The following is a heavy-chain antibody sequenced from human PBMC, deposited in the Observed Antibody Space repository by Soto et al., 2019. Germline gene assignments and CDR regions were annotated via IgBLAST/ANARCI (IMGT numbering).Heavy chain of an antibody. CDR2: IYDSGST. D-gene: IGHD6-19*01. Sequence: SDTLSLTCTVSGGSSSSSSYYWGWIRQPPGKGLEWIGSIYDSGSTYYNPSLKSRVTISVDTSKNQFSLKLSSVTAADTAVYYCARVLSGWYRVGLDYWGQGTLVTVSS. CDR1: GGSSSSSSYY. V-gene: IGHV4-39*01. CDR3: ARVLSGWYRVGLDY. J-gene: IGHJ4*02.